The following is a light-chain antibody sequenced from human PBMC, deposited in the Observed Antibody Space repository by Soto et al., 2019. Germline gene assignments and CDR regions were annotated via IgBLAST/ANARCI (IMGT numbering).Light chain of an antibody. Sequence: DTVMTQSPLSLPVTPGEPASISCRSSQSLLHTNGYNYLDWYLQKPGQSPQLLIYLGSFLAAGVPDRFSGSGSGTDFTLKISRVEAADVGVYYCMQALQTPSFGGGTKVEIK. CDR3: MQALQTPS. V-gene: IGKV2-28*01. CDR2: LGS. J-gene: IGKJ4*01. CDR1: QSLLHTNGYNY.